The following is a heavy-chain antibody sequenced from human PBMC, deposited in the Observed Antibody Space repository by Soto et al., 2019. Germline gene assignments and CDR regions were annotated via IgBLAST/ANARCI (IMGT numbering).Heavy chain of an antibody. V-gene: IGHV3-30-3*01. CDR2: ISYDGSNK. CDR3: ARVQEDTATPVWHYRDYGMDV. CDR1: GFTFSSYA. Sequence: PGGSLRLSCAASGFTFSSYAMHWVRQAPGKGLEWVAVISYDGSNKYYADSVKGRFTISRDNSTNTLYLQMNSLRAEDTAVYYCARVQEDTATPVWHYRDYGMDVWGPGTPVTDSS. D-gene: IGHD5-18*01. J-gene: IGHJ6*02.